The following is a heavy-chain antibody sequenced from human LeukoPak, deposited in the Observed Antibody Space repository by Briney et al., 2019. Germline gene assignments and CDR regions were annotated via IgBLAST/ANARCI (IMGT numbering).Heavy chain of an antibody. CDR2: IRYDGSNK. CDR1: GFTFSNYG. D-gene: IGHD6-13*01. CDR3: AKVKQQLVLYYYMDV. Sequence: GGSLRLSCAASGFTFSNYGLHWVRQAPGKGLEWVTFIRYDGSNKYYADSVKGRFTISRDNFKNTLYLQMNSLRAEDTAVYYCAKVKQQLVLYYYMDVWGKGTTVTISS. V-gene: IGHV3-30*02. J-gene: IGHJ6*03.